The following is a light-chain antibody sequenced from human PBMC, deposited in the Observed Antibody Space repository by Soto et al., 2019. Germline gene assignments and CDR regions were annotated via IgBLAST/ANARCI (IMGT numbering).Light chain of an antibody. CDR2: DVS. V-gene: IGLV2-14*01. CDR3: SSYTSSSTRV. J-gene: IGLJ1*01. CDR1: SSDVGDYNY. Sequence: QSALTQPASVSGSPGQSITISCTGTSSDVGDYNYVSWYQQHPGKAPKLMIFDVSNRPSGVSNRFSGSKSGNTAPLTISGLQAEDEADYYCSSYTSSSTRVFGTWTKLTVL.